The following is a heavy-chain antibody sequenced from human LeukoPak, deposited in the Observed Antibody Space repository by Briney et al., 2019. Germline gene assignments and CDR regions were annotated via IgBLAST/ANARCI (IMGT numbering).Heavy chain of an antibody. CDR3: AREPYRYGMDV. D-gene: IGHD2-2*01. CDR1: GFTFDDYA. CDR2: ISSSSSYI. J-gene: IGHJ6*02. Sequence: GGSLRLSCAASGFTFDDYAMHWVRRAPGKGLEWVSSISSSSSYIYYADSVKGRFTISRDNAKNSLYLQMNSLRAEDTAVYYCAREPYRYGMDVWGQGTTVTVSS. V-gene: IGHV3-21*01.